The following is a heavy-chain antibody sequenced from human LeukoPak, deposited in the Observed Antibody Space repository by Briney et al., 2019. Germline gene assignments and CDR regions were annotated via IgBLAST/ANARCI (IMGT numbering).Heavy chain of an antibody. CDR3: ARDYERRGSSSVDY. Sequence: GRSLRLSCAASGFTFSSYEMNWVRQAPGKGLEWVSYISSSGSTIYYADSVKGRFTISRDNAKNSLYLQMNSLRAEDTAVYYCARDYERRGSSSVDYWGQGTLVTVSS. D-gene: IGHD6-13*01. CDR2: ISSSGSTI. V-gene: IGHV3-48*03. J-gene: IGHJ4*02. CDR1: GFTFSSYE.